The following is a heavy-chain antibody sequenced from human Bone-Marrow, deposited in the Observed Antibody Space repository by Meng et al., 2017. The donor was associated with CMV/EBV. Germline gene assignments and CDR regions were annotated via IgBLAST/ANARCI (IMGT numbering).Heavy chain of an antibody. V-gene: IGHV3-20*04. J-gene: IGHJ4*02. D-gene: IGHD6-19*01. CDR1: GFPFDDFN. CDR3: VSGYNSGWYSN. Sequence: GESLKISCAASGFPFDDFNINWVRQAPGKGLEWVSDINWNGGKTGYVDSVRGRFTISRDNTKRSLYLQMNSLRAEDTALYYCVSGYNSGWYSNWGQGILVTVSS. CDR2: INWNGGKT.